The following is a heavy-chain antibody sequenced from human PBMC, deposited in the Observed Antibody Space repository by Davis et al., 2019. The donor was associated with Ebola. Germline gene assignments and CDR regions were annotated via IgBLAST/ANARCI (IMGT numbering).Heavy chain of an antibody. CDR2: INSDGCST. CDR3: ARGYSHGYLFGP. CDR1: GFTFSSYW. J-gene: IGHJ5*02. V-gene: IGHV3-74*01. D-gene: IGHD5-18*01. Sequence: HTGGSLRLSCVASGFTFSSYWMHWVRQAPGKGLVWVSRINSDGCSTTYADSVKGRFTISRDNAKNTLYLQLNSLRAEDTALYYCARGYSHGYLFGPWGQGNLVTVSS.